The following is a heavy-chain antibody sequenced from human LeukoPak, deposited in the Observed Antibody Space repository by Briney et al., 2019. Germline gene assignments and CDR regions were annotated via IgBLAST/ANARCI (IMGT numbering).Heavy chain of an antibody. D-gene: IGHD6-13*01. CDR3: ARDSSWFAE. J-gene: IGHJ4*02. Sequence: PSEALSLTCTVSGDSVSSGSYYWGWIRQPPGKGLEWIGYIYYSGITNYNPSLKSRATISVDTSKNQFSLKLSSLTAADTAVYYCARDSSWFAEWGQGTLVPVSS. CDR1: GDSVSSGSYY. CDR2: IYYSGIT. V-gene: IGHV4-61*01.